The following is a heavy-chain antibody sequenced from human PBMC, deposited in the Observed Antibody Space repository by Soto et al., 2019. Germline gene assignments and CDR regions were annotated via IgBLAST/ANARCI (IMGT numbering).Heavy chain of an antibody. V-gene: IGHV3-9*01. J-gene: IGHJ5*02. D-gene: IGHD6-13*01. CDR3: EKETLAAAEFDP. CDR2: ISWNSGSI. Sequence: EVQLVESGGGLVQPGRSLRLSCAASGFTFDDYAMHWVRQAPGKGLEWVSGISWNSGSIGYADSVKGRFTISRDNAKKALFLQTNSRRADDTALYYCEKETLAAAEFDPWGQGTLVTVSS. CDR1: GFTFDDYA.